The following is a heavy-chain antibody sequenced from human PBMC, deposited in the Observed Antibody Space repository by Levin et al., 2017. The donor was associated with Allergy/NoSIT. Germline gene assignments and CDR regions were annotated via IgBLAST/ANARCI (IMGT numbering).Heavy chain of an antibody. D-gene: IGHD3-16*01. CDR3: AIGGGIRIRDDAFDI. CDR2: ISAYNGYT. Sequence: GESLKISCKASGYTFTSYVISWVRQAPGQGLEWMGWISAYNGYTNYAQKLQGRVTMTTDTSTSTAYMELRSLRSDDTAVYYCAIGGGIRIRDDAFDIWGQGTMVTVSS. J-gene: IGHJ3*02. V-gene: IGHV1-18*01. CDR1: GYTFTSYV.